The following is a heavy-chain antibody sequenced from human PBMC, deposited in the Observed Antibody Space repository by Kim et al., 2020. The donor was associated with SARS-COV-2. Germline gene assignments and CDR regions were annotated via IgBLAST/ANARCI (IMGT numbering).Heavy chain of an antibody. Sequence: ASVKVSCKASGYTFTGYYIQWVRQAPGQGLEWMGWINPASGGTNYAQNFQGRVTMTRDTSISTAYMELSRLRSDDTAMYYCARVEFYASGSYMNYWGQGTLVTVSS. V-gene: IGHV1-2*02. CDR2: INPASGGT. J-gene: IGHJ4*02. CDR1: GYTFTGYY. CDR3: ARVEFYASGSYMNY. D-gene: IGHD3-10*01.